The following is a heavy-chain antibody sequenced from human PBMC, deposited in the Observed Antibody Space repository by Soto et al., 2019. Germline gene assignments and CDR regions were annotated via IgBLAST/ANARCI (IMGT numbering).Heavy chain of an antibody. V-gene: IGHV1-46*01. CDR1: GYTFTSYY. CDR2: INPSGGST. J-gene: IGHJ4*02. D-gene: IGHD1-26*01. CDR3: ARVLSGSYYGLVY. Sequence: ASVKVSCKASGYTFTSYYMHWVRQAPGQGLAWMGIINPSGGSTSYGQKFQGRVTMTRDTSTSTVYMELSSLRTEDTAVYYCARVLSGSYYGLVYWGQGTLVTVSS.